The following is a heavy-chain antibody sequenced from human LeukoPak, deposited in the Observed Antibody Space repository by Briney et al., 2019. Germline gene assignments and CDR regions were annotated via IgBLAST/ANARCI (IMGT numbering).Heavy chain of an antibody. V-gene: IGHV3-53*01. D-gene: IGHD2-15*01. CDR1: GFTVNSNY. J-gene: IGHJ4*02. CDR3: ARGGGYYPIDY. CDR2: LYNDGRT. Sequence: GGSLRLSCAASGFTVNSNYMNWVRQAPGKGLEWVSVLYNDGRTYYADSVKGRFTISRDTSKNTLYLQVNSLRAEDTAVYYCARGGGYYPIDYWGQGTLVTVSS.